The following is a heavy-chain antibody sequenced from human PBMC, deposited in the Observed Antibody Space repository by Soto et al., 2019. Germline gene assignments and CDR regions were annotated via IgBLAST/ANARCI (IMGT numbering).Heavy chain of an antibody. CDR1: GYTLTELS. J-gene: IGHJ4*02. CDR2: FDPEDGET. CDR3: ATRTTVMGYFDY. D-gene: IGHD4-4*01. Sequence: ASVKVSCKVSGYTLTELSMHWVRQAPGKGLEWMGGFDPEDGETIYAQKFQGRVTMTEDTSTDTAYMELSSLRSEDTAVYYCATRTTVMGYFDYWGQGTLVTVSS. V-gene: IGHV1-24*01.